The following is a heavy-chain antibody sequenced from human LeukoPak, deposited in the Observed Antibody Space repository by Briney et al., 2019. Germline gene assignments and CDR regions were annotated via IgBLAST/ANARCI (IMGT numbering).Heavy chain of an antibody. CDR1: GFTFSSYE. V-gene: IGHV3-48*03. CDR2: ISSSGSTI. D-gene: IGHD3-10*02. CDR3: AELGITMIGGV. Sequence: GGTLRLSCAASGFTFSSYEMNWVRQAPGKGLEWVSYISSSGSTIYYADSVKRRFTITRDNAKNSLYLQMNSLRAEDTAVYYCAELGITMIGGVWGKGTTVTISS. J-gene: IGHJ6*04.